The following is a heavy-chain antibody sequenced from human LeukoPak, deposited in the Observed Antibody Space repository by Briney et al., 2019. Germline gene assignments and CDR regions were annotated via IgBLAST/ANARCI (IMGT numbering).Heavy chain of an antibody. V-gene: IGHV3-53*01. CDR2: IYNIGTT. CDR1: GFTVSSNY. CDR3: ARWYCSSTSCYYDY. D-gene: IGHD2-2*01. Sequence: GGSLRLSCAASGFTVSSNYMSWVRQAPGKGLEWVSIIYNIGTTYYTDSVKGRFTISRDNSKNTLYLQMNSLRAEDTAVYYCARWYCSSTSCYYDYWGQGTLVTVSS. J-gene: IGHJ4*02.